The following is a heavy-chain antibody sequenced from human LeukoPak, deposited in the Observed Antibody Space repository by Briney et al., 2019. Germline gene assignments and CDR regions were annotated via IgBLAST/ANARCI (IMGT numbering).Heavy chain of an antibody. Sequence: ASVKVSCKASGYTLSNYDISWVRQAPGQGLEWMGWISVYNGNTNYAQKFRGRVTMTTDTSTSTAFMELRSLRSDDTAMYYCARVDAGRYYGHDYWGQGTLVTVTS. CDR1: GYTLSNYD. J-gene: IGHJ4*02. V-gene: IGHV1-18*01. CDR2: ISVYNGNT. CDR3: ARVDAGRYYGHDY. D-gene: IGHD1-26*01.